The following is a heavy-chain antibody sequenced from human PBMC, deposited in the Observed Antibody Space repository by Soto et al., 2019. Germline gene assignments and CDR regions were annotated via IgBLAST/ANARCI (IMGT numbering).Heavy chain of an antibody. D-gene: IGHD6-19*01. V-gene: IGHV3-23*04. CDR1: GFTFSSYG. CDR3: AKAGSGWSRGYGMDV. CDR2: ISGSGGST. Sequence: VQLVESGGGVVQPGRSLRLSCAASGFTFSSYGMHWVRQAPGKGLEWVSAISGSGGSTYYADSVKGRFTISRDNSKNTLYLQMNSLRAEDTAVYYCAKAGSGWSRGYGMDVWGQGTTVTVSS. J-gene: IGHJ6*02.